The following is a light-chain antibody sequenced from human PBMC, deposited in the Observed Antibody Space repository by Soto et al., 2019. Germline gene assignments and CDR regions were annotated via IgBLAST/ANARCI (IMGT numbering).Light chain of an antibody. CDR3: QQYN. J-gene: IGKJ4*01. CDR1: QSISSW. Sequence: DIQMTQSPSTLSASVGDRVIITCRASQSISSWLAWYQQKAGKAPKLLIYKASSLDSGVPSRFSGSGSGTEFTLTISSLQPDDFATYYCQQYNIGGGTKVEIK. V-gene: IGKV1-5*03. CDR2: KAS.